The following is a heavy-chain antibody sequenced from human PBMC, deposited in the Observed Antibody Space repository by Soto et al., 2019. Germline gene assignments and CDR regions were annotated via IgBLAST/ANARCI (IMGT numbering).Heavy chain of an antibody. CDR1: GFTFSSYG. Sequence: GGSLRLSCAASGFTFSSYGMHWVRQAPGKGLEWVAVISYDGSNKYYADSVKGRFTISRDNSKNTLYLQMNSLRAEDTAVYYCAKGGWLRFGGGYYWGQGTLVTVSS. V-gene: IGHV3-30*18. CDR2: ISYDGSNK. CDR3: AKGGWLRFGGGYY. D-gene: IGHD5-12*01. J-gene: IGHJ4*02.